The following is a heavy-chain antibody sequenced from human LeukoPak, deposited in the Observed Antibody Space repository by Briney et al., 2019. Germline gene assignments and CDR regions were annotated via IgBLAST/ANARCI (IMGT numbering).Heavy chain of an antibody. J-gene: IGHJ5*02. V-gene: IGHV3-30-3*01. Sequence: GGSLRLSCAASGFTFSSYAMHWVRQAPGKGLEWVAVISYDGSNKYYADSVKGRFTVSRDNSKNTLYLQMNSLRAEDTAVYYCARTASGATRGWFDPWGQGTLVTVSS. CDR1: GFTFSSYA. D-gene: IGHD4/OR15-4a*01. CDR3: ARTASGATRGWFDP. CDR2: ISYDGSNK.